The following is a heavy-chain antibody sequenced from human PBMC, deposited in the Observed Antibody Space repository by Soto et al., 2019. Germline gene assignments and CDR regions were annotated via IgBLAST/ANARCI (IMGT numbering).Heavy chain of an antibody. Sequence: GGSLRLSCAVSGSTIRSYWMHWVRQVPGKGLVWVSRISSDGSSTNYADSVKGRFTSSRDNAKSTLFLQMDSLRAEDTAIYYCTRHSVPYGLDVWGPGTTVTVSS. V-gene: IGHV3-74*01. J-gene: IGHJ6*02. CDR3: TRHSVPYGLDV. CDR2: ISSDGSST. CDR1: GSTIRSYW.